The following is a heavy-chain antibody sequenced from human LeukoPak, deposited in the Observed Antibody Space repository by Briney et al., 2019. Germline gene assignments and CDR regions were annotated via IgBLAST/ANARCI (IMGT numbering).Heavy chain of an antibody. Sequence: ASVKVSCKASGYTFTGYYMHWVRQAPGQGLEWMGWINPNSGGTNYAQKFQGRVTMTRDTSISTAYMELSRLRSDDTAVYYCARELGYSSSWYGEVDYMDVRGKGTTVTVSS. CDR1: GYTFTGYY. D-gene: IGHD6-13*01. CDR2: INPNSGGT. CDR3: ARELGYSSSWYGEVDYMDV. V-gene: IGHV1-2*02. J-gene: IGHJ6*03.